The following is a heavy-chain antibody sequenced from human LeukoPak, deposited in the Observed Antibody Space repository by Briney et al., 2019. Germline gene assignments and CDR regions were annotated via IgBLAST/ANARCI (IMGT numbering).Heavy chain of an antibody. CDR1: GGSISSDGYY. V-gene: IGHV4-31*03. CDR2: ISYSGST. D-gene: IGHD3-22*01. J-gene: IGHJ3*02. CDR3: ARDKDYFDSGGAFDI. Sequence: SQTLSLTCTVSGGSISSDGYYWSWIRQHPGEGLEWIGHISYSGSTYYNPSLKSRLTISVDTSKNQFSLRLSSVTAADTAVYYCARDKDYFDSGGAFDIWGQGTMVTVSS.